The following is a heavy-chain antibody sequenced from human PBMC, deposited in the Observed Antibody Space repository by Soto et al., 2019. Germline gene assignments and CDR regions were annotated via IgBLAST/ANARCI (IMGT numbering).Heavy chain of an antibody. CDR1: GGSSGSGGYC. Sequence: ASETLSLTCTVSGGSSGSGGYCWSWIRQPPGKGLEWIGYIYYSGSTYYNPSLKSRVTISVDTSKNQFSLKLSSVTAADTAVYYCARNRALDSSDANTALDAFGIWGQGTMVTVSS. D-gene: IGHD3-22*01. V-gene: IGHV4-30-4*01. CDR3: ARNRALDSSDANTALDAFGI. CDR2: IYYSGST. J-gene: IGHJ3*02.